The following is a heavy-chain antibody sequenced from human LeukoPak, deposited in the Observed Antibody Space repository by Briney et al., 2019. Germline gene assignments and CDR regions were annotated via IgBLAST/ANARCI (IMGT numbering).Heavy chain of an antibody. CDR1: GFTFSSYG. Sequence: PGGSLRLSCPAAGFTFSSYGMDWVRQAPGKGLEWVAVIWYDGSNKYYADSVKGRFTISRDNSKNTLYLQMNSLRAEDTAAYYCARDSGIHRFDYWGQGTLVTVSS. D-gene: IGHD1-26*01. V-gene: IGHV3-33*01. J-gene: IGHJ4*02. CDR3: ARDSGIHRFDY. CDR2: IWYDGSNK.